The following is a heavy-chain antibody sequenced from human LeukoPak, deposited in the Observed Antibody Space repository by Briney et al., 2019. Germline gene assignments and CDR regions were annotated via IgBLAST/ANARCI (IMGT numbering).Heavy chain of an antibody. CDR1: GFTFSSYG. Sequence: GGSLRLSCAASGFTFSSYGMHWVRQAPGKGLEWVAVIWYDGSNKYYADSVKGRFTISRDNSKNTLYLQMNSLRAEDTAVYYCARDGTTVSDRLDYWGQGTLVTVPS. J-gene: IGHJ4*02. CDR2: IWYDGSNK. CDR3: ARDGTTVSDRLDY. V-gene: IGHV3-33*01. D-gene: IGHD4-17*01.